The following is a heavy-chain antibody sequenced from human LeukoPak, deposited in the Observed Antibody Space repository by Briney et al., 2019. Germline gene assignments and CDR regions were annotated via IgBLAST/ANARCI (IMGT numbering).Heavy chain of an antibody. Sequence: VGCLRLSCAASGFTFSSYWMHWVRQAPGKGLVWVSRIIIDGSPNYADSVKGRFTISRDNAKNTLSLQMNSQRAEDTGVYYCARAPSEIGGYYSEYFRHWGQGTRVTVSS. CDR3: ARAPSEIGGYYSEYFRH. J-gene: IGHJ1*01. D-gene: IGHD3-22*01. V-gene: IGHV3-74*01. CDR2: IIIDGSP. CDR1: GFTFSSYW.